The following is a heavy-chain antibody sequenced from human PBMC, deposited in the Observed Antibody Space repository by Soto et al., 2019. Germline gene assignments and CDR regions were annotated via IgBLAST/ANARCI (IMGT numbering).Heavy chain of an antibody. CDR2: ISYDGSNK. J-gene: IGHJ4*02. D-gene: IGHD6-13*01. CDR1: GFTFSIYG. CDR3: AASTSSAFHY. Sequence: GGSLRLSCAASGFTFSIYGMHWVRQAPGKGLEWVAVISYDGSNKYYADSVKGRFTISRDNSKNTLYLQMNSLRAEDTAVYYCAASTSSAFHYWGQGTLVTVSS. V-gene: IGHV3-30*03.